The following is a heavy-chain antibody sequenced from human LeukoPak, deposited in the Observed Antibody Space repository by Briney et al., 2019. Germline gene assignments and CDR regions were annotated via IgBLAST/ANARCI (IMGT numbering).Heavy chain of an antibody. CDR1: GFTFSSYG. V-gene: IGHV3-30*18. Sequence: PGGSLRLSCAASGFTFSSYGMHWVRQAPGKGLEWVAVISYDGSNKYYADSVKGRFTISRDNSKNTLYLQMNSLRAEDTAVYYCAKDPGLTHNELLWFGELKGYFQHWGQGTLVTVSS. CDR3: AKDPGLTHNELLWFGELKGYFQH. CDR2: ISYDGSNK. J-gene: IGHJ1*01. D-gene: IGHD3-10*01.